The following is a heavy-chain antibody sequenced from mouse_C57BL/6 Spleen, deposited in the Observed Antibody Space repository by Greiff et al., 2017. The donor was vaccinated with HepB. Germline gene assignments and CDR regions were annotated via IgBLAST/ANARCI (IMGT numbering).Heavy chain of an antibody. CDR3: ARFAGTGDY. J-gene: IGHJ2*01. CDR2: IDPSDSYT. D-gene: IGHD4-1*01. V-gene: IGHV1-69*01. Sequence: VQLQQPGAELVMPGASVKLSCKASGYTFTSYWMHWVKQRPGQGLEWIGEIDPSDSYTNYNQKFKGKSTLTVDKSSSTAYMQLSSLTSEDSAVYYCARFAGTGDYWGQGTTLTVSS. CDR1: GYTFTSYW.